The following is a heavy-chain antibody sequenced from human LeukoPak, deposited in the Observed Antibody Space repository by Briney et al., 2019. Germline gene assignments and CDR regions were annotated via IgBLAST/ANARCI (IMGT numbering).Heavy chain of an antibody. CDR2: ISVSGDST. V-gene: IGHV3-23*01. Sequence: PGGSLRLSCAASGFTFSSYAMSWVRQAPGKGLEWVSGISVSGDSTYFADSVKGRFTISRDNSKNTLYLEMNSLRAEDTAVYYCAKPLYSHDDAFDIWGQGTLVTVSS. CDR1: GFTFSSYA. D-gene: IGHD5-18*01. CDR3: AKPLYSHDDAFDI. J-gene: IGHJ3*02.